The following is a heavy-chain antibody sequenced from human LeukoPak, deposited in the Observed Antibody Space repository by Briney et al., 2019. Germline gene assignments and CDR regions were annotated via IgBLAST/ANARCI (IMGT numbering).Heavy chain of an antibody. V-gene: IGHV1-2*02. Sequence: ASVKVSCKASGYTFTGYYMHWVRQAPGQGLEWMGWINPNSGGTNYAQKFQGRVTMTRDTSISTAYMELSRLRSDDTAVHYCARDRDSSSWYYFDYWGQGTLVTVSS. J-gene: IGHJ4*02. CDR3: ARDRDSSSWYYFDY. CDR2: INPNSGGT. D-gene: IGHD6-13*01. CDR1: GYTFTGYY.